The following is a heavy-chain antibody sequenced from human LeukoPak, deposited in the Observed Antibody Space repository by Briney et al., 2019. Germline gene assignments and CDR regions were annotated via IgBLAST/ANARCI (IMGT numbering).Heavy chain of an antibody. Sequence: PGGSLRLSCAASGFTFSNYEMNWVRQTPGKGLEWVSFISDNGKAKSYVDSVRGRFIISRDNAKTSLFLQMSSLRVEDTAVYYCARARIAAPLLDYWDPGTLVTVSS. D-gene: IGHD6-13*01. J-gene: IGHJ4*02. V-gene: IGHV3-48*03. CDR3: ARARIAAPLLDY. CDR1: GFTFSNYE. CDR2: ISDNGKAK.